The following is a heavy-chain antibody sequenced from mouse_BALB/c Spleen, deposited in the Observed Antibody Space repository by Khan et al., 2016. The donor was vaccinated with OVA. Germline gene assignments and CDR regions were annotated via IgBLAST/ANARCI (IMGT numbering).Heavy chain of an antibody. V-gene: IGHV1-26*01. Sequence: VQLKESGPDLVKPGASVKMSCKASGYSFTGYYMNWVKQSHGKSLECIGRVNPNTGNTNYNQKFRGKAILIVDTSSSTAYMELRSLTSEDSAVYYCERGYEFFAYWGQGTLVTVSA. D-gene: IGHD2-14*01. CDR2: VNPNTGNT. CDR3: ERGYEFFAY. CDR1: GYSFTGYY. J-gene: IGHJ3*01.